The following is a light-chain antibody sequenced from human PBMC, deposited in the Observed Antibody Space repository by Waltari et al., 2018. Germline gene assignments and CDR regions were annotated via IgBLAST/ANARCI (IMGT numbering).Light chain of an antibody. CDR1: QSIVVW. V-gene: IGKV1-5*03. Sequence: DIQVTQSPSTLSASVVGRGTITCRASQSIVVWLAWYQQKPGKAPRLLIYKASYLESGVPSRFSGSGSGTEFTLTISSLQADDFATYYCLQYNSYPWTFGQGTKVEIK. CDR2: KAS. J-gene: IGKJ1*01. CDR3: LQYNSYPWT.